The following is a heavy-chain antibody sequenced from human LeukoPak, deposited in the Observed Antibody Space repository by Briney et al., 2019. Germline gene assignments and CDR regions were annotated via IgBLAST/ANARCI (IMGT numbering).Heavy chain of an antibody. CDR3: AADYDILTGYDKLIDY. J-gene: IGHJ4*02. CDR2: FDPEDGET. Sequence: ASVKVSCKVSGYTLTELSMHWVRQAPGKGLEWMGGFDPEDGETIYAQKFQGRVTMTEDTSTDTAYMELSSLRSEDTAVYYCAADYDILTGYDKLIDYWGQGTLVTVSS. CDR1: GYTLTELS. V-gene: IGHV1-24*01. D-gene: IGHD3-9*01.